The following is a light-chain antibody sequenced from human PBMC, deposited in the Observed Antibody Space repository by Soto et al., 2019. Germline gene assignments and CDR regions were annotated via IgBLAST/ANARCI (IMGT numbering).Light chain of an antibody. CDR3: SSFTSTSTYV. Sequence: QSVLTQPASVSGSPGQSITISCTGTSSDIGRYNHVSWYQHHPDKAPKVMIYDVTNRPSGVSNRFSGSKSGNTASLTISGLQTEDEADYYCSSFTSTSTYVFGTGTKLTV. CDR1: SSDIGRYNH. CDR2: DVT. V-gene: IGLV2-14*03. J-gene: IGLJ1*01.